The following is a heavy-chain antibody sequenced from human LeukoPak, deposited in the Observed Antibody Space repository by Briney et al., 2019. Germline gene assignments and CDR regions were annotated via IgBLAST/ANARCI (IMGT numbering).Heavy chain of an antibody. V-gene: IGHV3-30-3*01. CDR1: GFTFSTYS. CDR3: ARDSTGANDY. J-gene: IGHJ4*02. D-gene: IGHD4/OR15-4a*01. Sequence: GGSLRLSCAASGFTFSTYSMYWVRQAPGKGLEWVAVISYDGSNKIFADSVKGRFTISRDNSKSTLYLQMNSLRAEDTAVYYCARDSTGANDYRGQGTLVTVSS. CDR2: ISYDGSNK.